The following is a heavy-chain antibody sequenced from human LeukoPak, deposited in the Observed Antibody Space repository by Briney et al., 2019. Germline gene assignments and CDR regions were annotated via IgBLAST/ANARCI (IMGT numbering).Heavy chain of an antibody. CDR3: ARDLRVQRQQLVPGGEWFDP. D-gene: IGHD6-13*01. CDR2: ISGSGGST. CDR1: GFTFSSYA. Sequence: PGGSLRLSCAASGFTFSSYAMSWVRQAPGKGLEWVSAISGSGGSTYYADSVKGRFTISRDNSKNTLYLQMNSLRAEDTAVYYCARDLRVQRQQLVPGGEWFDPWGQGTLVTVSS. V-gene: IGHV3-23*01. J-gene: IGHJ5*02.